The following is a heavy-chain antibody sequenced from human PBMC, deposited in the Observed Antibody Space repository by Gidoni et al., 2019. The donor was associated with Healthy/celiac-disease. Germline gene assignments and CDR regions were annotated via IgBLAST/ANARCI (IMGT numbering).Heavy chain of an antibody. D-gene: IGHD3-16*01. Sequence: QVQLQESGPGLVKPSETLSLTCPFSGCSISSYYWSWIRQLPGKGLEWIGYIYYSGSTNYNPSLKSRVTIAVDTSKNQFTLKLSSVTAADTAVYYCARGYTEMGETWFDPWGQGTLVTVSS. V-gene: IGHV4-59*01. CDR1: GCSISSYY. CDR3: ARGYTEMGETWFDP. J-gene: IGHJ5*02. CDR2: IYYSGST.